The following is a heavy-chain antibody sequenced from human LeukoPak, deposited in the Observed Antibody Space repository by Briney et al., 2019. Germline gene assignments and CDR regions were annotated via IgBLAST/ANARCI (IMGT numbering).Heavy chain of an antibody. J-gene: IGHJ3*02. V-gene: IGHV4-39*07. CDR3: ARTPIYYDYVWGSYRSVFCCAFDM. CDR1: GGSISSSNFY. Sequence: KCAETQSLICTLSGGSISSSNFYWAWIRQPRGKGLEWIGSIYYTGSTYNNPSLKSRVTISVYTTKNQFSLKMSAVTAAVTAVYYCARTPIYYDYVWGSYRSVFCCAFDMWGGGTMVSVSS. D-gene: IGHD3-16*02. CDR2: IYYTGST.